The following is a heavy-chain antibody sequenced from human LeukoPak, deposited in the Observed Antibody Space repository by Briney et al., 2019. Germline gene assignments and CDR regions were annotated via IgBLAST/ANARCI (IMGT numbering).Heavy chain of an antibody. D-gene: IGHD3-10*01. CDR3: ARDMVRGVIDDY. J-gene: IGHJ4*02. CDR1: GYTFTGYY. V-gene: IGHV1-2*02. Sequence: GASVKVSCKASGYTFTGYYMHWVRQAPGQGLEWMGWINPNSGGTNYAQKFQGRVTMTRDTSISIAYMELSRLRSDDTAVYYCARDMVRGVIDDYWGQGTLVTVSS. CDR2: INPNSGGT.